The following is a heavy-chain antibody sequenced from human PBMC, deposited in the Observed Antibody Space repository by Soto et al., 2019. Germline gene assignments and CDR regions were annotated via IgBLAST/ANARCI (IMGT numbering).Heavy chain of an antibody. J-gene: IGHJ2*01. CDR3: ARPTGIAPAIWYFDL. CDR2: VYHSGKT. D-gene: IGHD6-13*01. V-gene: IGHV4-59*11. CDR1: GDYISSHY. Sequence: QVQLQESGPGLVKPSETLSLTCTVSGDYISSHYWSWIRQPPGKGLEWIGYVYHSGKTDSNPSLKSRVTISMDTCKNQISLSLTSVTAADAAVYYCARPTGIAPAIWYFDLWGRGTLVTVSS.